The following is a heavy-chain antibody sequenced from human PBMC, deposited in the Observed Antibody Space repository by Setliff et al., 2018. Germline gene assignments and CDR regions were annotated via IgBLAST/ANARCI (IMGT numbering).Heavy chain of an antibody. CDR2: IGHTGSI. V-gene: IGHV4-38-2*02. J-gene: IGHJ4*02. CDR3: ARDLGHGGDSDY. D-gene: IGHD2-21*02. CDR1: GYSISSGYI. Sequence: SETLSLTCTVSGYSISSGYIWGWIRQPPGKGLEWVGNIGHTGSINYNPSLKSRLTISRYTSKNQVSLKLNSVTATDTAVYYCARDLGHGGDSDYWGQGIQVTVSS.